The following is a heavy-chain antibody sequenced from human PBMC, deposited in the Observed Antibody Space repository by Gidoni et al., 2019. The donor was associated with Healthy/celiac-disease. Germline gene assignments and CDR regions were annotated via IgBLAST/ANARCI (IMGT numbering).Heavy chain of an antibody. V-gene: IGHV2-5*02. CDR3: AHTRPLILTGYYYFDY. J-gene: IGHJ4*02. CDR1: GFSLSTSGVG. D-gene: IGHD3-9*01. Sequence: QITLKESGPTLVKPTQTLTLTCTFSGFSLSTSGVGVGWIRQPPGKALEWLALIYWDDDKRYSPSLKSRLTITKDTSKNQVVLTMTNMDPVDTATYYCAHTRPLILTGYYYFDYWGQGTLVTVSS. CDR2: IYWDDDK.